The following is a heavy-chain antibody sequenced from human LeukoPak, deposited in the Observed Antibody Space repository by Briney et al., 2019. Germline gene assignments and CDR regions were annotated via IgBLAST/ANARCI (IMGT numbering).Heavy chain of an antibody. CDR3: AREYRGRSNYYLFFDY. Sequence: PGASVKVSCKASGYTFTTYYMHWVRQAPGQGLEWMGIINPSAASTIYAQNFQGRVTMTRDRSTSTVYMELSSLRSEDTAVYYCAREYRGRSNYYLFFDYWGQGTLVTVSP. J-gene: IGHJ4*02. CDR2: INPSAAST. V-gene: IGHV1-46*01. D-gene: IGHD4-11*01. CDR1: GYTFTTYY.